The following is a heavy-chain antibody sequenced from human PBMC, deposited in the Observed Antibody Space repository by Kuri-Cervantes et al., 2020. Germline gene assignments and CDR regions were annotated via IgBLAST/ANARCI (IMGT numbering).Heavy chain of an antibody. CDR3: ARVDCRGYTCYVPSHGFDI. CDR1: GFIYDDYA. J-gene: IGHJ3*02. CDR2: ISSDGSST. D-gene: IGHD2-15*01. V-gene: IGHV3-74*01. Sequence: GESLKISCTASGFIYDDYAMHWVRQAPGKGLVWVSRISSDGSSTRYADSVKGRFTISRDNAKNSLYLQMNSLRDEDTAVYYCARVDCRGYTCYVPSHGFDIWGQGTMVTVSS.